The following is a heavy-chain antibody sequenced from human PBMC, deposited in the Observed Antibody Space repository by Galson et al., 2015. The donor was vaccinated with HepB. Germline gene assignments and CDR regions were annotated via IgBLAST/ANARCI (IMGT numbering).Heavy chain of an antibody. CDR2: TYYRSKWFI. Sequence: CAISGDSVSSNSAAWNWIRQSPSRGLEWLGRTYYRSKWFIDYAVSVKSRITINPDTSKNQFSLQLSSVTAADTAVYYCARLKYYDSSGYLRNDAFDFWGQGTMVTVSS. CDR3: ARLKYYDSSGYLRNDAFDF. J-gene: IGHJ3*01. V-gene: IGHV6-1*01. CDR1: GDSVSSNSAA. D-gene: IGHD3-22*01.